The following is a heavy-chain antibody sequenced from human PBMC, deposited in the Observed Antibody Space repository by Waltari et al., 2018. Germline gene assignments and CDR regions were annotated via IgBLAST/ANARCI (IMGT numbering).Heavy chain of an antibody. Sequence: QVHLQQWGAGLLKPSETLSLTCGVSGGSFSNYYWSWIRQPPGRGLEWIGEIDHSGSTNYNPSLKSRVTLSVDTSKKEFSLRLTSVTAADTAIYYCAGLRFNHYYFYHMDVWGKGTTVTVSS. CDR1: GGSFSNYY. V-gene: IGHV4-34*02. J-gene: IGHJ6*03. CDR3: AGLRFNHYYFYHMDV. CDR2: IDHSGST. D-gene: IGHD3-10*01.